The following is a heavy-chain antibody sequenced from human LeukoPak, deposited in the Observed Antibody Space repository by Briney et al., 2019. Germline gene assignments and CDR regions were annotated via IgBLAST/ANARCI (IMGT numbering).Heavy chain of an antibody. V-gene: IGHV4-4*02. Sequence: SETLSLTCAVSGGSISSSNWWSWVRQPPGKGLEWIGEIYHSGSTNYNPSLKSRVTISVDKSKNQFSLKLSSVTAADTAVYYCARTNYYGSGSYYRFDYWGHGALVTVSS. D-gene: IGHD3-10*01. J-gene: IGHJ4*01. CDR3: ARTNYYGSGSYYRFDY. CDR1: GGSISSSNW. CDR2: IYHSGST.